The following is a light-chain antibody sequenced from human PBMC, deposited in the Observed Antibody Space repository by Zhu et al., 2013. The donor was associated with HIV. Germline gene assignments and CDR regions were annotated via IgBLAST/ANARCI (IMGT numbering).Light chain of an antibody. V-gene: IGLV2-14*01. Sequence: QSALTQPASVSGSPGQSITISCTGTSSDVGGYNYVSWYQQHPGKAPKLMIYEVSNRPSGVSNRFSGSKSGNTASLTISGLQAEDEADYYCCSYAGSSTVVFGRRDQADRP. CDR3: CSYAGSSTVV. CDR2: EVS. J-gene: IGLJ2*01. CDR1: SSDVGGYNY.